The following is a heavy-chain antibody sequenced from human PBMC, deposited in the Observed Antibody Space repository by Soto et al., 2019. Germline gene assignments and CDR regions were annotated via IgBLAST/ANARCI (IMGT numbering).Heavy chain of an antibody. CDR1: GYSFTSYW. CDR2: IDPSDSYT. CDR3: ARFPGPYYYDSSGYSPSLYGMDV. V-gene: IGHV5-10-1*01. Sequence: GESQKISCKGSGYSFTSYWISWVRQMPGKGLEWMGRIDPSDSYTNYSPSFQGHVTISADKSISTAYLQWSSLKASDTAMYYCARFPGPYYYDSSGYSPSLYGMDVWGQGTTVTVSS. D-gene: IGHD3-22*01. J-gene: IGHJ6*02.